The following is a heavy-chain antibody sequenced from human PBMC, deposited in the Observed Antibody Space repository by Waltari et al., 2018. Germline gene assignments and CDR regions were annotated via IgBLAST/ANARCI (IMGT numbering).Heavy chain of an antibody. CDR1: GYTYTGDY. CDR3: VRDQGVGGTSLNY. CDR2: VNPSNGAT. Sequence: QVQLVQSGAEVKKPGASVKVSCKASGYTYTGDYMHWVRQAPVQGLEWGGWVNPSNGATKYAQNFQGRVTMTRDTSISTFYMELSRLRSGDTGMYYCVRDQGVGGTSLNYWGQGTLVTVSS. J-gene: IGHJ4*02. D-gene: IGHD1-26*01. V-gene: IGHV1-2*02.